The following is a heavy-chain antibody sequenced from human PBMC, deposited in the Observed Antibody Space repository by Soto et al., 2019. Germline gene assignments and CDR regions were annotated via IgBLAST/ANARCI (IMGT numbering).Heavy chain of an antibody. Sequence: QVQLVESGGGVVQPGRSLRLSCAASGFTFSSYGMHWVRQAPGKGLEWVAVIWYDGSNKYYADSVKGRFTISRDNAKNSLYLQMNSLRAEDTAVYYCARDNRLGGYDSGAFDYWGQGTLVTVSS. J-gene: IGHJ4*02. CDR1: GFTFSSYG. V-gene: IGHV3-33*01. CDR3: ARDNRLGGYDSGAFDY. D-gene: IGHD5-12*01. CDR2: IWYDGSNK.